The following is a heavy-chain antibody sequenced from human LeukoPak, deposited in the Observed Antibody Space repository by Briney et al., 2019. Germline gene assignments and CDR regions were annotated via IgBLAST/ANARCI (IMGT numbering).Heavy chain of an antibody. CDR3: ARADYDYSPLADYYMDV. CDR2: IYYSGST. J-gene: IGHJ6*03. V-gene: IGHV4-30-4*08. CDR1: GGSISRGDYY. Sequence: PSQTLSLTCTVSGGSISRGDYYWSWIRQPPWKGPPWIGYIYYSGSTYYNPSLTSRVTISIGTSKNQFSLKLSSVTAADTAVYYCARADYDYSPLADYYMDVWGKGTTVTVSS. D-gene: IGHD4-11*01.